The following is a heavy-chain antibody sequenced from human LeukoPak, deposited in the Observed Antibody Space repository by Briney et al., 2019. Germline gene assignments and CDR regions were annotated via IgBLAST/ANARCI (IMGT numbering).Heavy chain of an antibody. CDR2: IIPIFGTA. CDR1: GGTFSSYA. CDR3: ARTSYDYVWGSYRLFEY. Sequence: GASVNVSCKASGGTFSSYAMSWVRQAPGQGLEWMGGIIPIFGTANYAQKFQGRVTITAAESTSTAYMELSSLRSEDTAVYYCARTSYDYVWGSYRLFEYWGQGNVVTVSS. D-gene: IGHD3-16*02. J-gene: IGHJ4*02. V-gene: IGHV1-69*13.